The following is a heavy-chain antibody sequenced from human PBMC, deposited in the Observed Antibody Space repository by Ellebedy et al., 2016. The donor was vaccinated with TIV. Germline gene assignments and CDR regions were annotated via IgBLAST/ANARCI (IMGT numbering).Heavy chain of an antibody. D-gene: IGHD2-21*01. Sequence: GGSLRLSXRASGFIFGDYAMTWIRQAPGEGLEWVGFIRSKPYGATTEYAASVKGRFTISRDDSESIAYLQMNNVKTEDTAVYYCSRCGVLCQAAGYWGQGTLVTVSS. CDR3: SRCGVLCQAAGY. CDR2: IRSKPYGATT. V-gene: IGHV3-49*03. CDR1: GFIFGDYA. J-gene: IGHJ4*02.